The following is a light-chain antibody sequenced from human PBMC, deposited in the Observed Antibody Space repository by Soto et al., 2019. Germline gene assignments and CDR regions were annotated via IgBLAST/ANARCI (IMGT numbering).Light chain of an antibody. CDR3: QQYGSSPPT. V-gene: IGKV3-20*01. J-gene: IGKJ1*01. CDR2: GAS. CDR1: QSVSNNY. Sequence: EIVLTQSPGTLSLSPGERATLSCRASQSVSNNYLAWYQRKPGQAPRLLIYGASSRATGIPGRFSGSGSGNDFTLTITRLEPEDFAVYYCQQYGSSPPTFGQGTKVEIK.